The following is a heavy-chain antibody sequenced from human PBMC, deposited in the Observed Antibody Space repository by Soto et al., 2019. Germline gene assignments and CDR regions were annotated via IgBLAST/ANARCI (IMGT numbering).Heavy chain of an antibody. V-gene: IGHV3-48*01. J-gene: IGHJ4*02. CDR1: GFTFNNYG. D-gene: IGHD6-19*01. CDR2: ISASRSTI. CDR3: ARAASGWDY. Sequence: EVQRVESGGGLVQPGGSLKLSCAASGFTFNNYGMSWVRQAPGKGLGWVSYISASRSTIYYADSVKGRFTISRDIAKNSLYLRMNSLRVDDTAVYYCARAASGWDYWGQGTLVTVSS.